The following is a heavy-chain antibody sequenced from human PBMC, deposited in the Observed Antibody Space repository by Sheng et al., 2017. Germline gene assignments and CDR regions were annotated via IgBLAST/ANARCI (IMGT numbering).Heavy chain of an antibody. V-gene: IGHV3-30*04. CDR2: ISYDGSNT. CDR3: ARGYYDILTGYSGYFDY. J-gene: IGHJ4*02. D-gene: IGHD3-9*01. CDR1: GFTFSTYA. Sequence: QVQLVESGGGVVQPGRSLRLSCAASGFTFSTYAMHWVRQAPGKGLEWVAFISYDGSNTYYADSVKGRFPISRDNSKSTLYLQMNSLRAEDTAVYYCARGYYDILTGYSGYFDYWGRGTLVTVSS.